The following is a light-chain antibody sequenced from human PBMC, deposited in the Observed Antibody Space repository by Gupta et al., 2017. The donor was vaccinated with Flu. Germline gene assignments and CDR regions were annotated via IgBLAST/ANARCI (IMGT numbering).Light chain of an antibody. Sequence: SPPTQPPSPSRSPGPPGTTPSTGTRGDVGSYDLVSWYQQPPGKAPKVMIYEVSERPSGVSNRFSGSKSGNTASLTISGVQAEDEADYYCRAYASSSNCVFGGGTKLTVL. CDR3: RAYASSSNCV. V-gene: IGLV2-23*02. J-gene: IGLJ3*02. CDR1: RGDVGSYDL. CDR2: EVS.